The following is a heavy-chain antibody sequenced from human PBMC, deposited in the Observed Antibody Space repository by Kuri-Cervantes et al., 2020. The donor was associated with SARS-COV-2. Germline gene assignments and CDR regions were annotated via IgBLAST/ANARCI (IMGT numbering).Heavy chain of an antibody. CDR3: ARGARYYYDSSGYYDY. CDR1: GGSITSYY. V-gene: IGHV4-38-2*02. CDR2: IYHSGST. D-gene: IGHD3-22*01. J-gene: IGHJ4*02. Sequence: SETLSLTCTVSGGSITSYYWSWIRQPPGKGLEWIGSIYHSGSTYYNPSLKSRVTISVDTSKNQFSLKLSSVTAADTAVYYCARGARYYYDSSGYYDYWGQGTLVTVSS.